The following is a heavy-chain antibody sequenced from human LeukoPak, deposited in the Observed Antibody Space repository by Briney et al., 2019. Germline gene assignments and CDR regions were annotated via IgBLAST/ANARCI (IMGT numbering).Heavy chain of an antibody. CDR1: GYTFTGYY. J-gene: IGHJ3*02. CDR2: INPNSGGT. V-gene: IGHV1-2*02. CDR3: ARVPDSSGWYVAFDI. Sequence: ASVKVSRKASGYTFTGYYMHWVRQAPGQGLEWMGWINPNSGGTNYAQKFQGRVTMTRDTSISTAYMELSRLRSDDTAVYYCARVPDSSGWYVAFDIWGQGTMVTVSS. D-gene: IGHD6-19*01.